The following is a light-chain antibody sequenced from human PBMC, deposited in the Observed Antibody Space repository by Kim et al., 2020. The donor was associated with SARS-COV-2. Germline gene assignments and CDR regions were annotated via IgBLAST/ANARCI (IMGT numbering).Light chain of an antibody. CDR2: AAS. V-gene: IGKV1-27*01. CDR1: QGISNY. Sequence: SASVGDRCTITCRASQGISNYLAWYQQKPGKVPKLLIYAASTLQSGVPSRFSGSGSGTDFTLTISSLQPEDVATYYCQKYNSARTFGQGTKVDIK. J-gene: IGKJ1*01. CDR3: QKYNSART.